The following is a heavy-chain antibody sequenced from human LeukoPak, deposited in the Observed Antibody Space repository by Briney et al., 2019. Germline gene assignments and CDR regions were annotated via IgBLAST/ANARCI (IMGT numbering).Heavy chain of an antibody. CDR2: INIDGTTT. J-gene: IGHJ4*02. D-gene: IGHD1/OR15-1a*01. V-gene: IGHV3-74*01. Sequence: GGSLRLSCAASGFTFSSYAMHWVRQAPRKGLEWVSAINIDGTTTTYADSVKGRFTISRDNAKNTLYLQMNSLRGDDTAVYYCARANWNNDYWGQGTLVTVSS. CDR1: GFTFSSYA. CDR3: ARANWNNDY.